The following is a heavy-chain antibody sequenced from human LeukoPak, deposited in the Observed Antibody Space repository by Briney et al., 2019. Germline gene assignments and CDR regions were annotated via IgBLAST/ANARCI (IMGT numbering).Heavy chain of an antibody. CDR3: ARGPTLTGSYNFDY. D-gene: IGHD1-26*01. V-gene: IGHV1-8*01. J-gene: IGHJ4*02. CDR1: GYTFTSYD. Sequence: ASVKVFCKASGYTFTSYDINWVRQATGQGLEWMGWLNPNSGNTGYAQKFQGRVSMTRNTSISTAYMELSSLKSEDTAVYYCARGPTLTGSYNFDYWGQGTLVTVSS. CDR2: LNPNSGNT.